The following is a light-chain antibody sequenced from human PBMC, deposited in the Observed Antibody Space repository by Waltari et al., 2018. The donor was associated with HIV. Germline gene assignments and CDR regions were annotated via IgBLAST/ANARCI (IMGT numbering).Light chain of an antibody. V-gene: IGLV2-14*01. CDR2: DLS. J-gene: IGLJ2*01. CDR1: SHDIGGYTF. CDR3: SSYTSSNTLI. Sequence: QSALTQHAPVPGSPGQSLTIPCTGTSHDIGGYTFVSWYQHHPGKAPKLMLSDLSTRPSGVSDRFSGSKSGNTASLTISGLQAEDEADYYCSSYTSSNTLIFGGGTRLTVL.